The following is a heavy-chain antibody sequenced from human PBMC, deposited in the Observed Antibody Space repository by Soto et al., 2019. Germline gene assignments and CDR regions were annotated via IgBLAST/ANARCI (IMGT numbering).Heavy chain of an antibody. V-gene: IGHV1-2*02. CDR2: INPNSGGT. J-gene: IGHJ6*02. CDR1: GYTFTDYY. CDR3: ARAVTRTQSCTNRLCHYHYYHMVV. Sequence: SVKVSCKASGYTFTDYYVHWVRQAPGQGLEWMGWINPNSGGTKTAQKFQGRVTVTRDTSISTAYMDLSRLRSDDTAVYYCARAVTRTQSCTNRLCHYHYYHMVVCRQG. D-gene: IGHD2-8*01.